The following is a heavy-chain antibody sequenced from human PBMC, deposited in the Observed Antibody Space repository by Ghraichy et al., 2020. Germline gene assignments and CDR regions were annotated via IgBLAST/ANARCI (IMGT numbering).Heavy chain of an antibody. Sequence: SETLSLTCTVSGASISSSGYYWGWIRQPPGKGLQWIGTIYDSGSTYYNPSLKSRVTISVDTSKNQFSLNLVSVTAADTAVYLCARGRSDSNAFHFWGQGTLVTVSS. D-gene: IGHD6-25*01. CDR3: ARGRSDSNAFHF. CDR2: IYDSGST. CDR1: GASISSSGYY. V-gene: IGHV4-39*01. J-gene: IGHJ3*01.